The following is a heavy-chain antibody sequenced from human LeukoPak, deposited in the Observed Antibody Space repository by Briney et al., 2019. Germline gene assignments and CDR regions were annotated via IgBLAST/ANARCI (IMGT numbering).Heavy chain of an antibody. V-gene: IGHV1-2*04. CDR2: INPNSGGT. Sequence: GASVKVSCKASGYTFTGYYMHWVRQAPGQGLEWMGWINPNSGGTNYAQKFQGWVTMTRDTSISTAYMELSRLRSDDTAVYYCARSPIEYIYCGGDCEAFDIWGQGTMVTVSS. CDR3: ARSPIEYIYCGGDCEAFDI. CDR1: GYTFTGYY. D-gene: IGHD2-21*02. J-gene: IGHJ3*02.